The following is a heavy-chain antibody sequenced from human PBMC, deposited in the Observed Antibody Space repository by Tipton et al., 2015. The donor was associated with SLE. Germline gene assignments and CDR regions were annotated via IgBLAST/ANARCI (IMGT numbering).Heavy chain of an antibody. D-gene: IGHD3-16*01. J-gene: IGHJ6*03. CDR3: ARDWASVGYHYFMDV. CDR2: INHSGDT. CDR1: GGSFSGYY. Sequence: TLSLTCVVYGGSFSGYYWNWIRQPPGKGLEWIGEINHSGDTNYNPSLKSRVTISLDASKNQFSLKLSSVTAADTAVYYCARDWASVGYHYFMDVWGKGTTVTVSS. V-gene: IGHV4-34*01.